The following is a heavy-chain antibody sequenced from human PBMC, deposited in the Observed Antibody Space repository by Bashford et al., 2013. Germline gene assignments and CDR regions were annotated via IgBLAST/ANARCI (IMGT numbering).Heavy chain of an antibody. CDR2: IKPDGSGT. J-gene: IGHJ4*02. CDR3: ARGGGRLRNPYFFDS. Sequence: GGSLRLSCVASGFTFSRSWMTWVRQAPGKGLEWVGNIKPDGSGTYSLDSVEGRFTISRDNAKNSLYLQMNGLRVDDTAVYYCARGGGRLRNPYFFDSWGQGILVTVSS. V-gene: IGHV3-7*04. CDR1: GFTFSRSW. D-gene: IGHD5-12*01.